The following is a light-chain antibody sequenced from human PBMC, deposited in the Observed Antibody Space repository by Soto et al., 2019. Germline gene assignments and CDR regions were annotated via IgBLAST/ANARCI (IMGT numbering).Light chain of an antibody. J-gene: IGKJ1*01. CDR2: GAS. CDR3: QQYNNWPPWT. V-gene: IGKV3-15*01. CDR1: QSVSSN. Sequence: EILMTQSPATLSVSPGERATLPCRASQSVSSNLAWYQQKPGQAPRLLIYGASTRATGIPARFSGSGSGTEFTLTISSLQSEDFAVYYCQQYNNWPPWTFGQGTKVDIK.